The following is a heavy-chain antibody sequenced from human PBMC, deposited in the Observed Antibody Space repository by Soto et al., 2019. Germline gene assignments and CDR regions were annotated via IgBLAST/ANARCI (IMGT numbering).Heavy chain of an antibody. J-gene: IGHJ4*02. CDR3: ARGTEWLPPAPFDY. CDR1: GGSISSYY. Sequence: TLSLTCTVSGGSISSYYWSWIRQPPGKGLEWIGYIYYSGSTNYNPSLKSRVTISVDTSKNQFSLKLSSVTAADTAVYYCARGTEWLPPAPFDYWGQGTLVTVSS. D-gene: IGHD6-19*01. CDR2: IYYSGST. V-gene: IGHV4-59*01.